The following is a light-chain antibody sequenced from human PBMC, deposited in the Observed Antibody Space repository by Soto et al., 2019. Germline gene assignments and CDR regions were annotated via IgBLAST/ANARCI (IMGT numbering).Light chain of an antibody. V-gene: IGLV2-23*01. CDR3: CSYAGSSTLVI. J-gene: IGLJ2*01. CDR2: EGS. Sequence: QSVLTQPASVSGSAGQSITISCTGTSSDVGSYNLVSWYQQHPGKAPKLMIYEGSKRPSGVSNRFSGSKSGNTASLTISGLQAEDEADYYCCSYAGSSTLVIFGGGTKVTVL. CDR1: SSDVGSYNL.